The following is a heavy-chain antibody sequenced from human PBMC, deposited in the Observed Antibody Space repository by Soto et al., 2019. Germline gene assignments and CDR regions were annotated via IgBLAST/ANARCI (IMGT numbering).Heavy chain of an antibody. Sequence: PSXTPSLTGAVSGGSISTSVWWTLVRQPPGKGLEWIGEIFHSRSINYNPSLQNRVTISADSSQSQFSLKLTSLTAADTALYYCATRSTTQDVFEVWGQGTMVTVS. CDR2: IFHSRSI. CDR1: GGSISTSVW. V-gene: IGHV4-4*02. CDR3: ATRSTTQDVFEV. J-gene: IGHJ3*01. D-gene: IGHD1-26*01.